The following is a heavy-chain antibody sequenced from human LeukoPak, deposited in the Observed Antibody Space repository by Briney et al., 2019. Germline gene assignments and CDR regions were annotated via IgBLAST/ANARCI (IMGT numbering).Heavy chain of an antibody. V-gene: IGHV3-53*01. Sequence: GGSLRLSCAASGFIVSSNYMSWVRQAPGKGLEWVSAIFSGGNTYYADSVKGRFTISRDNSKNTMYLQMNSLRAEDTAVYYCARDRAMTQHDYYYYYYGMDVWGQGTTVTVSS. CDR2: IFSGGNT. CDR3: ARDRAMTQHDYYYYYYGMDV. D-gene: IGHD5-18*01. J-gene: IGHJ6*02. CDR1: GFIVSSNY.